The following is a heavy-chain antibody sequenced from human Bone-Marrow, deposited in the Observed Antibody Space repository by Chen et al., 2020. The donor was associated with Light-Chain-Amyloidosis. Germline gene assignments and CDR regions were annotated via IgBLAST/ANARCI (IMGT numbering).Heavy chain of an antibody. CDR1: GFSFSTSV. CDR2: LSYDTRKE. D-gene: IGHD2-21*01. V-gene: IGHV3-30*03. Sequence: QVQLVESGGGVVQPGRSLRLSCVTSGFSFSTSVMHWVRQAPGKGLDWVTTLSYDTRKEFYVDSVKGRFTISRYNSKNTLYLQMNSLRAEDTAVYYCSSGIATFDYWGQGTQVTVSS. J-gene: IGHJ4*02. CDR3: SSGIATFDY.